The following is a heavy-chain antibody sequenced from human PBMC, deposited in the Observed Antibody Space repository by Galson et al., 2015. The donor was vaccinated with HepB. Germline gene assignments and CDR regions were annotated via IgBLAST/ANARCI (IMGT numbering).Heavy chain of an antibody. D-gene: IGHD3-3*01. CDR2: VSYSGTT. Sequence: SETLSLTCTVSGGSINKYYWTWIRQPPGKGLEWIGFVSYSGTTNSNPSLKSRVTISRDTSKNQFSLKLTSVTAADTAVYYCARHSRVYDYRSLKNWFDPWGQGTLVTVSS. CDR1: GGSINKYY. V-gene: IGHV4-59*08. J-gene: IGHJ5*02. CDR3: ARHSRVYDYRSLKNWFDP.